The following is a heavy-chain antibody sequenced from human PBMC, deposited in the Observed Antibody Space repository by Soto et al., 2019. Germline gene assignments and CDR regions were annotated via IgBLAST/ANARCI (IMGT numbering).Heavy chain of an antibody. D-gene: IGHD5-12*01. CDR2: IIPIFGTA. CDR3: ARPNIVATIDAFDI. J-gene: IGHJ3*02. V-gene: IGHV1-69*13. CDR1: GGTFSSYA. Sequence: SVKVSCKASGGTFSSYAISWVRQAPGQGLEWMGGIIPIFGTANYAQKFQGRVTITADESTSTAYMELSSLRSEDTAVYYCARPNIVATIDAFDIWGQGTMVTVSS.